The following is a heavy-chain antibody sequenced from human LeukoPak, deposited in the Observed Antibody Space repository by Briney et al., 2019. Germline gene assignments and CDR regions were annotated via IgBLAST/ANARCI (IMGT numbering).Heavy chain of an antibody. V-gene: IGHV4-39*01. CDR2: IYYSGST. D-gene: IGHD3-22*01. Sequence: SETLSLTCTVSGGSISSSSYYWGWIRQPPGKGLEWIGSIYYSGSTYYNPSLKSRVTISVDTSKNQFSLKLSSVTAADTAVYYCARHSLYYYDSSGYSYYFDYWGQGTLVTVFS. CDR3: ARHSLYYYDSSGYSYYFDY. CDR1: GGSISSSSYY. J-gene: IGHJ4*02.